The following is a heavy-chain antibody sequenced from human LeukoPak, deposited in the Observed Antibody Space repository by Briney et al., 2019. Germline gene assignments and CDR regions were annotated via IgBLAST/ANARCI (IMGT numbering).Heavy chain of an antibody. Sequence: SETLSLTCSVSGDSIRSVSYYWGWIRQPPGKGPEWIGYIYYSGSTNYNPSLKSRVTISVDTSKNQFSLKLSSVTAADTAVYYCARQGGHIVGATYDYWGQGTLVTVSS. J-gene: IGHJ4*02. CDR1: GDSIRSVSYY. CDR2: IYYSGST. D-gene: IGHD1-26*01. CDR3: ARQGGHIVGATYDY. V-gene: IGHV4-61*05.